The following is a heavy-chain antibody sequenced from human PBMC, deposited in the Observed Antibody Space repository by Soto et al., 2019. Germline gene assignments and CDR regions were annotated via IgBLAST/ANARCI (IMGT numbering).Heavy chain of an antibody. CDR2: ISGSGGST. Sequence: GGSLRLSCAASGFTFSSYAMSWVRQAPGKGLEWVSAISGSGGSTYYADSVKGRFTISRDNSKNTPYLQMNSLRAEDTAVYYCAKDTGYSSGWYVDYWGQGTLVTVSS. CDR1: GFTFSSYA. J-gene: IGHJ4*02. CDR3: AKDTGYSSGWYVDY. D-gene: IGHD6-19*01. V-gene: IGHV3-23*01.